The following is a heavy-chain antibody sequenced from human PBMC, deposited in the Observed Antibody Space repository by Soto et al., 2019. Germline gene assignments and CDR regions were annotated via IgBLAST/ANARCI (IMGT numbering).Heavy chain of an antibody. Sequence: ASVKVSCKSSGYTFTSYAMHWVRQAPGQRLEWMGWINAGNGNTKYSQKFQGRVTITRDTSASIAYMELSSLRSEDTAVYYCAISRVGASPHFDYWGQGTLVTVSS. CDR1: GYTFTSYA. CDR3: AISRVGASPHFDY. V-gene: IGHV1-3*01. D-gene: IGHD1-26*01. J-gene: IGHJ4*02. CDR2: INAGNGNT.